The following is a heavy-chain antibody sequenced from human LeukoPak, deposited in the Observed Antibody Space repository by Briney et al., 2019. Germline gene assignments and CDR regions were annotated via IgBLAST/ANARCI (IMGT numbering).Heavy chain of an antibody. V-gene: IGHV1-69*05. J-gene: IGHJ3*02. CDR2: IIPIFGTA. Sequence: GASVKVSCKASGGTFSSYAISWLRQAPGQGLEWMGGIIPIFGTANYAQKFQGRVTITTDESTSTAYMELSSLRSEDTAVYYCAREAVGYAFDIWGQGTMVTVSS. CDR3: AREAVGYAFDI. CDR1: GGTFSSYA.